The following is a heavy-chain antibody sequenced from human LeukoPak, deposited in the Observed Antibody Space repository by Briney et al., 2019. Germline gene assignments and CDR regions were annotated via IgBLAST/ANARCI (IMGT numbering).Heavy chain of an antibody. V-gene: IGHV4-59*01. D-gene: IGHD1-20*01. CDR3: ARGYNWSDGFNY. CDR1: GGSISSYY. CDR2: IYYSGST. Sequence: PSETLSLTCTVSGGSISSYYWSWIRRPPGKGLEWIGYIYYSGSTNYNPSLKSRVTISVDTSKNQFSLKLSSVTAADTAVYYCARGYNWSDGFNYWGQGTLVTVSS. J-gene: IGHJ4*02.